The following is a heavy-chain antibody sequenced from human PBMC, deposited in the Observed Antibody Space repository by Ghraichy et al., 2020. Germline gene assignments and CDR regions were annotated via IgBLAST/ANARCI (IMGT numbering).Heavy chain of an antibody. CDR1: GDSVSSTDHY. D-gene: IGHD6-19*01. J-gene: IGHJ4*02. Sequence: SETLSLTCTVSGDSVSSTDHYWGWIRQPPGKGLEWIGSMYYTGNTYYNPSLKSRLTISVDTSKNQLSLKLSSVTAADTAVYYCARHSPYVSGRDVRYWGQGTLVTVSS. CDR2: MYYTGNT. V-gene: IGHV4-39*01. CDR3: ARHSPYVSGRDVRY.